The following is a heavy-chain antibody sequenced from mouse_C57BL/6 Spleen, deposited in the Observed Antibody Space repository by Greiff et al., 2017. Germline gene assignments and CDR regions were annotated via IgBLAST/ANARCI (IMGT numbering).Heavy chain of an antibody. J-gene: IGHJ2*01. CDR1: GYSITSGYY. V-gene: IGHV3-6*01. D-gene: IGHD1-1*01. CDR2: ISYDGSN. Sequence: EVQLQESGPGLVKPSQSLSLTCSVTGYSITSGYYWNWIRQFPGNKLEWMGYISYDGSNNYNPSLKNRISITRDTSKNQFFLKLNSVTTEDTATYYCARRDYYGSSWFDYWGQGTTLTVSS. CDR3: ARRDYYGSSWFDY.